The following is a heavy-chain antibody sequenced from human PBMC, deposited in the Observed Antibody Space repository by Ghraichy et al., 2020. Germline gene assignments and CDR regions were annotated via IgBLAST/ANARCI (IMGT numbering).Heavy chain of an antibody. J-gene: IGHJ4*02. CDR1: GGSISNSRHY. CDR2: IPQSGST. V-gene: IGHV4-39*01. CDR3: ARCIIGWYYFDF. Sequence: SETLSLTCSVSGGSISNSRHYWAWVRQPPGKGLEWNGRIPQSGSTDYTSSLTSRVSISVDTSKNQFSLTVGSLNAADTAVYFCARCIIGWYYFDFWGPGTLVSVSS. D-gene: IGHD6-19*01.